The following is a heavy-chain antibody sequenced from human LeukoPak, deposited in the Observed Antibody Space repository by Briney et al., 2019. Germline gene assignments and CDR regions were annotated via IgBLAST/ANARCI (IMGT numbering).Heavy chain of an antibody. CDR1: GFTFSSYE. V-gene: IGHV3-48*03. J-gene: IGHJ4*02. D-gene: IGHD1-26*01. CDR3: AKDPGGSYSGDFDY. CDR2: ISSSGSTI. Sequence: GGSLRLSCAASGFTFSSYEMNWVRQAPGKGLEWVSYISSSGSTIYYADSVKGRFTISRDNSKNTLYLQMNSLRAEDTAVYYCAKDPGGSYSGDFDYWGQGTLVTVSS.